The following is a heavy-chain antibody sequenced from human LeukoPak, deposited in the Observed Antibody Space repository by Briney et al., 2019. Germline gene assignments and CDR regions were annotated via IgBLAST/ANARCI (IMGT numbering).Heavy chain of an antibody. V-gene: IGHV3-30*18. J-gene: IGHJ4*02. Sequence: GGSLRLSCAASGFTFSSYGLHWVRQAPGKGLEWVAFISYDGGNKYYADSVKGRFTISRDNSKNTLYLQMNSLRAEDTGVYYCAKDWGYWGQGTLVTVSS. D-gene: IGHD3-16*01. CDR2: ISYDGGNK. CDR3: AKDWGY. CDR1: GFTFSSYG.